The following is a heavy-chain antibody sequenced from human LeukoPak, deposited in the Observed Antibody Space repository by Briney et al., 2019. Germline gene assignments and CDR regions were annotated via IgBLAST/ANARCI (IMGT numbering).Heavy chain of an antibody. Sequence: AASVTDSCKASGGTFSSYAISWVRQAPGQGLEWMGRIIPIFGIANYAQKFQGRVTITPDKSTSTAYMELSSLRSEDTAVYYCARAAYCGGDCHTNFDYWGQGTLVTVSS. CDR2: IIPIFGIA. D-gene: IGHD2-21*02. J-gene: IGHJ4*02. CDR1: GGTFSSYA. V-gene: IGHV1-69*04. CDR3: ARAAYCGGDCHTNFDY.